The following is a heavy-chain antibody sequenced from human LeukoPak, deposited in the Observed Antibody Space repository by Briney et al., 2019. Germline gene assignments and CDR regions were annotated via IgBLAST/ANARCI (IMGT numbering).Heavy chain of an antibody. D-gene: IGHD5-12*01. CDR3: AKELRSGYDRTGVNYGMDV. J-gene: IGHJ6*02. V-gene: IGHV3-23*01. Sequence: GGSLRLSCAASGFTFSSYAMSWVRQAPGKGLEWVSAISGSGGSTYYADSVKGRFTISRDNSKNTLYLQMNSLRAEDTAVYYCAKELRSGYDRTGVNYGMDVWGQGTTVTVSS. CDR2: ISGSGGST. CDR1: GFTFSSYA.